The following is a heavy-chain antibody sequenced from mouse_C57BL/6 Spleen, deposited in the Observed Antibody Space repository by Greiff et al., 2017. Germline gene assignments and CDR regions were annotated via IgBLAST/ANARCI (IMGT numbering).Heavy chain of an antibody. V-gene: IGHV5-17*01. CDR1: GFTFSDYG. J-gene: IGHJ2*01. CDR2: ISSGSSTI. D-gene: IGHD1-2*01. CDR3: ASDTAMVRVDLDY. Sequence: EVHLVESGGGLVKPGGSLKLSCAASGFTFSDYGMHWVRQAPEKGLEWVAYISSGSSTIYYADTVKGRFTISRDNAKNTLFLQMTSLRSEYTAMYYCASDTAMVRVDLDYWGQGTTLTVAS.